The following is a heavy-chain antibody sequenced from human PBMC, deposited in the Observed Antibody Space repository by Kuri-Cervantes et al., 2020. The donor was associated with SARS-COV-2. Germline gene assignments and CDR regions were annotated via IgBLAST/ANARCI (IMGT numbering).Heavy chain of an antibody. Sequence: GGSLRLSCAASGFTFSNYAMNWVRQAPGKGLEWVSGITGTGRNTYYADSVKGRFTISREKSKNTLYPQMNSLRVEDTAVYYCAKDGFVGGLGSPGRAYFQHWGQGTLVTVSS. V-gene: IGHV3-23*01. CDR1: GFTFSNYA. J-gene: IGHJ1*01. D-gene: IGHD2-15*01. CDR3: AKDGFVGGLGSPGRAYFQH. CDR2: ITGTGRNT.